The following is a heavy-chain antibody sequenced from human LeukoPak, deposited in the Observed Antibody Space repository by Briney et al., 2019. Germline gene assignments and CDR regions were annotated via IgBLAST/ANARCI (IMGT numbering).Heavy chain of an antibody. CDR1: GYTFTGYY. CDR3: ARESPEDAFDI. V-gene: IGHV1-2*06. Sequence: ASVTGSCKASGYTFTGYYMHWVRQAPGQGLDWMGRINPSSGGTNYPQKFQGRVTMTRDPSMGTAYMELSRLRSGDTAVYYCARESPEDAFDIWGQGTMVTVSS. J-gene: IGHJ3*02. CDR2: INPSSGGT.